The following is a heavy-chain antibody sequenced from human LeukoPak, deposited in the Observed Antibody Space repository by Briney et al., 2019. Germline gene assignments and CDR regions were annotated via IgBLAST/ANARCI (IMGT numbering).Heavy chain of an antibody. Sequence: SETLSLTCTVSGGSFSSYYWSWIRQPAGKGLEWIGCIYISGGTNYNPSLKSRVTMSVDTSKNQFSLKLTSVSAADTAVYYCASSSWSVNHYSYYYMDVWGKGTTVTVSS. D-gene: IGHD6-13*01. CDR1: GGSFSSYY. CDR2: IYISGGT. CDR3: ASSSWSVNHYSYYYMDV. V-gene: IGHV4-4*07. J-gene: IGHJ6*03.